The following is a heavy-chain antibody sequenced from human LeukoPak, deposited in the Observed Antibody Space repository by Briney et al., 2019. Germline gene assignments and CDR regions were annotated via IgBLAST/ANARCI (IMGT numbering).Heavy chain of an antibody. Sequence: PSETLSLTCAVSGDSISGSSYYWGWIRQPPGKGLEWITSIHYSGITAYNPSLKSRVTISVDTSRNQFSLKLSSVTAADTAVYYCAREWNYVIDSWGQGTLVTVSS. CDR3: AREWNYVIDS. J-gene: IGHJ5*01. CDR1: GDSISGSSYY. D-gene: IGHD1-7*01. CDR2: IHYSGIT. V-gene: IGHV4-39*07.